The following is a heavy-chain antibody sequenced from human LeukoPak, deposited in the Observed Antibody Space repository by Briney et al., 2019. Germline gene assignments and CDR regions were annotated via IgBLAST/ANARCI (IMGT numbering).Heavy chain of an antibody. CDR3: ARGQITMIVVAVQYYMDV. J-gene: IGHJ6*03. CDR2: IRYDGSNK. Sequence: GGSLRLSCAASGFTFSSYGMHWVRQAPGKGLEWVAFIRYDGSNKYYADSVKGRFTISRDNSKNTLYLQMNSLRAEDTAVYYCARGQITMIVVAVQYYMDVWGKGTMVTVSS. V-gene: IGHV3-30*02. D-gene: IGHD3-22*01. CDR1: GFTFSSYG.